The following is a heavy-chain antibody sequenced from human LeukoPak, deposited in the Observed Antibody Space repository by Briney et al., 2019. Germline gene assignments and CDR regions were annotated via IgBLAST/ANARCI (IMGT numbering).Heavy chain of an antibody. CDR3: ARDRDYYDSCGY. CDR2: IIPIFGTA. CDR1: GGTFSSYA. V-gene: IGHV1-69*05. J-gene: IGHJ4*02. Sequence: SVKVSCKASGGTFSSYAISWVRQAPGQGLEWMGGIIPIFGTAKYAQKFQGRVTMTTDTSRSTAYLDLRSLRSEDTAVYYCARDRDYYDSCGYWGQGTLVTVSS. D-gene: IGHD3-22*01.